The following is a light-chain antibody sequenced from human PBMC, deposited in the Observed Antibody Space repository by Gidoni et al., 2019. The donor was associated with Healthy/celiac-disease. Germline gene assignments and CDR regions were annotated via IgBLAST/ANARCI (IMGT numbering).Light chain of an antibody. J-gene: IGKJ2*02. CDR2: AAS. Sequence: DSQLTQTPSFLSASVGDRVTITCRASQGSSSYLAWYQQKPGKAPKLLIYAASTLQSGVPSRFSGSGSGTEFTLTISSLQPEDFATYYCQQLNSYPGTFGQGTKLEIK. CDR3: QQLNSYPGT. V-gene: IGKV1-9*01. CDR1: QGSSSY.